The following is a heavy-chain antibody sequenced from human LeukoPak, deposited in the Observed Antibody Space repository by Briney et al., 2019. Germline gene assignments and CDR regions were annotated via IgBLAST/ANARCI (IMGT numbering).Heavy chain of an antibody. CDR3: ASLVTTVVTKDAFDI. J-gene: IGHJ3*02. D-gene: IGHD4-23*01. CDR2: IYYSGST. Sequence: PSETLSLTCTVSGGSISSYYWSGIRQPPGKGLEWIGYIYYSGSTNYNPSLKSRVTISVDTSKNQFSLKLSSVTAADTAVYYCASLVTTVVTKDAFDIWGQGTMVTVSS. CDR1: GGSISSYY. V-gene: IGHV4-59*08.